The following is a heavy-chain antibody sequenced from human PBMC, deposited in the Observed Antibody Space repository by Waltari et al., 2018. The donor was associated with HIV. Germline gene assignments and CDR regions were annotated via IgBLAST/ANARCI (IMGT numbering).Heavy chain of an antibody. Sequence: EVQLVESGGGLVQPGGSLRLSCAASGFTFSSYSMNWVRQAPGKGLEWVSYISSSSSTIYNADSVKGRFTISRDNAKNSLYLQMNSLRAEDTAVYYCARVMMGYSGSHDAFDIWGQGTMVTVSS. D-gene: IGHD1-26*01. CDR3: ARVMMGYSGSHDAFDI. CDR2: ISSSSSTI. V-gene: IGHV3-48*01. CDR1: GFTFSSYS. J-gene: IGHJ3*02.